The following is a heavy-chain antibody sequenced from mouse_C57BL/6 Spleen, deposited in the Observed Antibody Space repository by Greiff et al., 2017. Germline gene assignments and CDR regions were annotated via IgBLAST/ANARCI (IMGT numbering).Heavy chain of an antibody. J-gene: IGHJ1*03. CDR1: GYAFSSSW. D-gene: IGHD1-1*01. V-gene: IGHV1-82*01. Sequence: QVQLKESGPELVKPGASVKISCKASGYAFSSSWMNWVKQRPGKGLEWIGRIYPGDGDTNYNGKFKGKATLTADKSSSTAYMQLSSLTSEDSAVYFCARSDYYGSSWYFDVWGTGTTVTVSS. CDR2: IYPGDGDT. CDR3: ARSDYYGSSWYFDV.